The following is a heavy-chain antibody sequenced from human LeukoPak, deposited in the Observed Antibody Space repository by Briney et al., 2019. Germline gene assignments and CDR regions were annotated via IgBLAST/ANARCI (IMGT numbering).Heavy chain of an antibody. D-gene: IGHD6-19*01. CDR3: ARRDISSGWSFDY. J-gene: IGHJ4*02. CDR2: IHTRGST. V-gene: IGHV4-4*07. CDR1: GGSISNYH. Sequence: SETLSLTCTVSGGSISNYHWSWIRQPAGKGLEWISQIHTRGSTNYNPPLKSRVIMSIDTPENQLALTIRSGTAADTAVYYCARRDISSGWSFDYWGQGILGTVSS.